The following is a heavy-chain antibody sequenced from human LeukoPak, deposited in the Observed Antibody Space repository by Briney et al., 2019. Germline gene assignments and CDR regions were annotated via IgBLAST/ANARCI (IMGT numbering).Heavy chain of an antibody. Sequence: ASVKVSCKASGYTFTGYYMHWVRQAPGQGLEWMGWINPNSGGTNYAQKFQGRVTMTRDTSISTAYMELSRLRSDDTAVYYCARARSKQWLVPVYWGQGTLVTVSS. J-gene: IGHJ4*02. V-gene: IGHV1-2*02. D-gene: IGHD6-19*01. CDR1: GYTFTGYY. CDR3: ARARSKQWLVPVY. CDR2: INPNSGGT.